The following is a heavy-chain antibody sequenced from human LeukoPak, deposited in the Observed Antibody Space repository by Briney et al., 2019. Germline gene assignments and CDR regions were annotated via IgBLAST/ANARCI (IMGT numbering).Heavy chain of an antibody. V-gene: IGHV4-4*09. J-gene: IGHJ3*02. CDR1: GSISGYY. CDR3: ARQKCTSTSCLTKNAFDI. Sequence: SETLSLTCTVSGSISGYYWSWIRQPPGKGLEWIGYIYTSGSTNYNPSLESRVTISVDTSKNQFSLDLSSVTAADTSVYYCARQKCTSTSCLTKNAFDIWGQGTMVTVSS. CDR2: IYTSGST. D-gene: IGHD2-2*01.